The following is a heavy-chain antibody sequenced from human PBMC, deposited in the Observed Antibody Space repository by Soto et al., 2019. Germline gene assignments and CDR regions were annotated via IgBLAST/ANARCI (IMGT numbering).Heavy chain of an antibody. J-gene: IGHJ6*02. CDR3: ATERGGSYGPYYYYGMEV. Sequence: GASVKVSCKVSGYTLTELSMHWVRQAPGKGLEWMGGFDPEDGETIYAQKFQGRVTMTEDTSTDTAYMELSSLRSEDTAVYYCATERGGSYGPYYYYGMEVWGQGTTVTVSS. D-gene: IGHD1-26*01. V-gene: IGHV1-24*01. CDR2: FDPEDGET. CDR1: GYTLTELS.